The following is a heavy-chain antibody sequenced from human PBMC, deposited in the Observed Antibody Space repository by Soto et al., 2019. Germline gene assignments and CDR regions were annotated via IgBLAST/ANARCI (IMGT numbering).Heavy chain of an antibody. CDR3: ATRYCSGGSCLSYREDY. CDR1: GFTFSSYA. Sequence: GGSLRLSFAASGFTFSSYAMSWVRQAPGKGLEWVSAISGSGGSTYYADSVKGRFTISRDNSKNTLYLQMNSLRAEDTAVYYCATRYCSGGSCLSYREDYWGQGTLVTVSS. J-gene: IGHJ4*02. CDR2: ISGSGGST. V-gene: IGHV3-23*01. D-gene: IGHD2-15*01.